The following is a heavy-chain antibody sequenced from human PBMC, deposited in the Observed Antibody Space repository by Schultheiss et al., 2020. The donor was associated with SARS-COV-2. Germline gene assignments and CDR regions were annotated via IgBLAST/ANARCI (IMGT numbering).Heavy chain of an antibody. J-gene: IGHJ4*02. CDR2: IYWNDDK. V-gene: IGHV2-5*01. D-gene: IGHD3-3*01. CDR3: AHRRVRFLEWLFDFDY. CDR1: GFSLSTSGVG. Sequence: SGPTLVKPTQTLTLTCTFSGFSLSTSGVGVGWIRQPPGKALEWLALIYWNDDKRYSPSLKSRLTITKDTSKNQVVLTMTNMDPVDTATYYCAHRRVRFLEWLFDFDYWGQGTLVTVSS.